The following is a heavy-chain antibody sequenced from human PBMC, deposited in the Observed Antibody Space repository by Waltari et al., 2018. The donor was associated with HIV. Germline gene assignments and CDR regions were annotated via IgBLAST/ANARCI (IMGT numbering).Heavy chain of an antibody. J-gene: IGHJ4*02. D-gene: IGHD2-15*01. CDR1: VYTFIGDS. CDR3: ARDICNGGSCYSYYFDY. V-gene: IGHV1-2*02. Sequence: QVQLVQYGAEMKKPGASVTLSCKASVYTFIGDSMQWVGPAPGQGLEWMGWINPDNGGTKYAQKFQGRVTMTRDTSISTAYMELSRLRSDDTAVYYCARDICNGGSCYSYYFDYWGQGTLVTVSS. CDR2: INPDNGGT.